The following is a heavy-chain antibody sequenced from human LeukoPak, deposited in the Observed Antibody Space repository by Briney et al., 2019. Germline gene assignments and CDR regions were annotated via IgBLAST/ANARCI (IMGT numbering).Heavy chain of an antibody. CDR2: MSHDGSDE. CDR3: ARDRGSSSMSMSLIDY. V-gene: IGHV3-30*04. D-gene: IGHD6-6*01. J-gene: IGHJ4*02. Sequence: GGSLRLSCAASGFTFRSYAIHWVRQAPGKGLEWVAVMSHDGSDEYYADSVKGRFSISRDNSKSTLSLQLNSLRPEDTAVYYCARDRGSSSMSMSLIDYWGQGTLVTVSS. CDR1: GFTFRSYA.